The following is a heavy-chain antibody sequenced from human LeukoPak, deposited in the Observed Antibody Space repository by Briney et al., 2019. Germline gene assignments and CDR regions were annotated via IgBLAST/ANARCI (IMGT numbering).Heavy chain of an antibody. Sequence: SETLSLTCAAYGGSFSGYYWSWIRQPPGKGLEWIGEINHSGSTNHNPSLKSRVTISVDTSKNQFSLKLSSVTAADTAVYCCARAVGYLDAFDIWGQGTMVTVSS. D-gene: IGHD2-15*01. CDR3: ARAVGYLDAFDI. J-gene: IGHJ3*02. V-gene: IGHV4-34*01. CDR2: INHSGST. CDR1: GGSFSGYY.